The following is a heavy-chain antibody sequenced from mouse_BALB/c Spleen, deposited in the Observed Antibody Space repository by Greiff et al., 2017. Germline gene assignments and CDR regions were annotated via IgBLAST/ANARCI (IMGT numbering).Heavy chain of an antibody. D-gene: IGHD1-1*01. CDR3: ARRSYYGSSFYAMDY. CDR2: ISTGGST. J-gene: IGHJ4*01. CDR1: GFTFSSYA. Sequence: EVKLVESGGGLVKPGGSLTISCAASGFTFSSYAMSWVRQTPEKRLEWVAFISTGGSTYYPDSLKARFTISRDNARNILYLQMSSLRSEDTAMYYCARRSYYGSSFYAMDYWGQGTTVTVSS. V-gene: IGHV5-6-5*01.